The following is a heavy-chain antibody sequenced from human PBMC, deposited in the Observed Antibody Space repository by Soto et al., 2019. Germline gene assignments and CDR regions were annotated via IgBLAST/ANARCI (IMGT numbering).Heavy chain of an antibody. CDR2: IWYDGSNK. V-gene: IGHV3-33*01. Sequence: VAVIWYDGSNKYYADSVKGRFTISRDNSKNTLYLQMNSLRAEDTAVYYCARGPLVPDYWGQGTLVTVSS. CDR3: ARGPLVPDY. J-gene: IGHJ4*02. D-gene: IGHD2-21*01.